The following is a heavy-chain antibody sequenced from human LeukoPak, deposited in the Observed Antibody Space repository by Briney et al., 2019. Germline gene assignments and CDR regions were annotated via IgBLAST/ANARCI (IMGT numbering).Heavy chain of an antibody. D-gene: IGHD1-26*01. V-gene: IGHV3-23*01. CDR1: VFTFITYA. CDR2: VLIGVGST. CDR3: AKGGSGNYPGRGYFDY. Sequence: GGSLRLSCAASVFTFITYAISGVPGGPGRGRGWVSFVLIGVGSTYSADSVKGRFTISRDNSKSTMYLQVNSLRAEDTAVYFCAKGGSGNYPGRGYFDYWGQGTLVTVSS. J-gene: IGHJ4*02.